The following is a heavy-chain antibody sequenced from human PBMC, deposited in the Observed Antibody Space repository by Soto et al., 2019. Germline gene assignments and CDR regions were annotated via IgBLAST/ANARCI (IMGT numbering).Heavy chain of an antibody. D-gene: IGHD1-1*01. CDR3: ARLRNHYFMDA. V-gene: IGHV4-59*08. CDR1: DGSISGLY. J-gene: IGHJ6*03. Sequence: QVQLQESGPGLVRPSETLSLTCSVSDGSISGLYWTWVRQSPGKGLEWIGWIYSSGTTNYNPSLKSRVAFSVDPSTNQFSLKLTSVTAADTVIYYCARLRNHYFMDAWGKGTTVAVSS. CDR2: IYSSGTT.